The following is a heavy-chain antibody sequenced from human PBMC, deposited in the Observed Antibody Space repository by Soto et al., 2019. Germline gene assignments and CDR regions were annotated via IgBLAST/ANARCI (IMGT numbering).Heavy chain of an antibody. V-gene: IGHV3-23*01. CDR2: ISGSGGST. CDR1: GFNFSSYA. D-gene: IGHD6-6*01. Sequence: GGSLRLSCTASGFNFSSYAMSWVRQAPGKGLEWVSAISGSGGSTYYADSVKGRFTISRDNSKNTLYLQMNSLRAEDTAVYYCAKGREYSSSYYDYWGQGILVTVSS. CDR3: AKGREYSSSYYDY. J-gene: IGHJ4*02.